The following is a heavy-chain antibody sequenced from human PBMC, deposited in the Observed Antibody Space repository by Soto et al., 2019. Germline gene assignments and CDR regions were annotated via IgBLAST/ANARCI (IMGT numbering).Heavy chain of an antibody. V-gene: IGHV1-69*14. Sequence: QVQLVQSGAEVKKPGSSVKVSCKASGGTFSTSSINWVRQAPGQRPEWMGNILPIFGTADYAQKFQGRVTITADKSTNTAYMEVRSPLSADTAVYYCARGHECGGNSDAFDIWGQGTVVTVSS. J-gene: IGHJ3*02. CDR3: ARGHECGGNSDAFDI. CDR2: ILPIFGTA. D-gene: IGHD2-21*02. CDR1: GGTFSTSS.